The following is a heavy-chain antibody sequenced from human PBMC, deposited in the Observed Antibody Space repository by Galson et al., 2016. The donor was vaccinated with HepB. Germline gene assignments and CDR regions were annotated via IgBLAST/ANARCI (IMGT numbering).Heavy chain of an antibody. CDR2: IYRGGET. Sequence: SLRLSCAASGFTFGRFAIHWVRQTPGKGLEWVSDIYRGGETYHADSVKGRFTISRDNSKNTLYLQMNSLRVEDTGVYYCARTDDYSTTRGFFDYWGQGTLVTVSS. D-gene: IGHD4-11*01. CDR3: ARTDDYSTTRGFFDY. V-gene: IGHV3-NL1*01. CDR1: GFTFGRFA. J-gene: IGHJ4*02.